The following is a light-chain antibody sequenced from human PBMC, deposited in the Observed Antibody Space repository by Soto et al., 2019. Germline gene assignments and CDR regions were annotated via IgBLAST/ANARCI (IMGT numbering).Light chain of an antibody. CDR2: GAS. CDR3: QQYGSSRWP. J-gene: IGKJ1*01. CDR1: QSVSSSY. Sequence: EIVLTQSPGTLSLSPGERATLSCRASQSVSSSYLAWYQQNRGQAPRLLIYGASSRAPGIPDRFGGSGSGTDFTLTISRLEPEDFAVYYCQQYGSSRWPFGQGTKVEIK. V-gene: IGKV3-20*01.